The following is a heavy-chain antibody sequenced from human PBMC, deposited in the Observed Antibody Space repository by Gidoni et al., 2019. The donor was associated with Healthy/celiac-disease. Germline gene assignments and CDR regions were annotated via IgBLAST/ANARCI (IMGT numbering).Heavy chain of an antibody. CDR1: GFTFSSYS. CDR2: ISSSSSTI. D-gene: IGHD6-19*01. CDR3: ARDGGKVDPRQWLDH. V-gene: IGHV3-48*02. Sequence: EVQLVESGGGLVQPGGSLRLSCAASGFTFSSYSMNWVRQAPGKGLEWVSYISSSSSTIYYADPVKGRFTISRDNAKNSLYLQMNSLRDEDTAVYYCARDGGKVDPRQWLDHWGQGTLVTVSS. J-gene: IGHJ4*02.